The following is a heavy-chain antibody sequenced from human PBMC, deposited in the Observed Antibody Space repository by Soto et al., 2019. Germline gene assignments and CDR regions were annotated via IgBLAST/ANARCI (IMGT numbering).Heavy chain of an antibody. J-gene: IGHJ5*02. V-gene: IGHV4-31*03. D-gene: IGHD2-2*02. Sequence: PSETLSLTCTVSCGSISSGGYYWSWIRQHPGKGLEWIGYIYYSGSTYYNPSLKSRVTISVDASKNQFSLKLSSVTAADTAVYYCARAMAGYCSSTSCYINWFDPWGQGTLVTVSS. CDR2: IYYSGST. CDR1: CGSISSGGYY. CDR3: ARAMAGYCSSTSCYINWFDP.